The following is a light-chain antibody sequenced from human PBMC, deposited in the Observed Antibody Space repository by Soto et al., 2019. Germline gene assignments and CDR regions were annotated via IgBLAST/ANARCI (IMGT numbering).Light chain of an antibody. CDR3: SSFTISSTVV. Sequence: QSVLTQPASVSGSPGQSITISCTGTSSDVGGYKYVSWYQQHPGKAPKLMIYDVSNRPSGVSNRFSGSKSGNTASLTISGLQAEDEADYYCSSFTISSTVVFGGGTKLTVL. CDR2: DVS. CDR1: SSDVGGYKY. J-gene: IGLJ2*01. V-gene: IGLV2-14*03.